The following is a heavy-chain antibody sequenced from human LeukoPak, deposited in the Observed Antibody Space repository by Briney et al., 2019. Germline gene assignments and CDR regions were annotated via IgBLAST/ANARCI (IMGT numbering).Heavy chain of an antibody. V-gene: IGHV3-66*01. D-gene: IGHD3-9*01. CDR1: GFPVGTNY. Sequence: GSLRLSCAASGFPVGTNYMTWVRQAPGKRLEWISVIYIGGSTYNADSVKGRFTISRDNSKNTLYLQMNSLRAEDTAIYYCARVLYSDILTGYWLDYWGQGTLVTVSS. J-gene: IGHJ4*02. CDR3: ARVLYSDILTGYWLDY. CDR2: IYIGGST.